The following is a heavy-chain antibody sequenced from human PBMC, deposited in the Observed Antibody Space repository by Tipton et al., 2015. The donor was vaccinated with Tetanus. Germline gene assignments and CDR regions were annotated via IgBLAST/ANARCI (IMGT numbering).Heavy chain of an antibody. CDR3: AKSASGCSSCYRDGFDI. V-gene: IGHV3-23*01. J-gene: IGHJ3*02. CDR1: GFIFGSYG. CDR2: ITGGEGNT. D-gene: IGHD6-25*01. Sequence: SLRLSCAASGFIFGSYGTSWVRQAPGRGLEWVSTITGGEGNTHYADSVKGRFTISRDNSRNTLALQMSNLSADDTAVYYCAKSASGCSSCYRDGFDIWGHGTMVTVSS.